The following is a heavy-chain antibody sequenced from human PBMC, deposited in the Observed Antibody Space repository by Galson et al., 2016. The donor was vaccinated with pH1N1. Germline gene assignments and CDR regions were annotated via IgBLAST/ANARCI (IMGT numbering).Heavy chain of an antibody. Sequence: SLRLSCAASGFTVNIFAMSWVRQAPGKEPEWVPSISSSGANTNYADPVRGRFTISRDNSKNTLYLQTNSLRTEDTAIYYCVKLDRSGYYYGRFNSWGQGTLVTVSS. V-gene: IGHV3-23*01. CDR2: ISSSGANT. CDR3: VKLDRSGYYYGRFNS. J-gene: IGHJ4*02. D-gene: IGHD3-22*01. CDR1: GFTVNIFA.